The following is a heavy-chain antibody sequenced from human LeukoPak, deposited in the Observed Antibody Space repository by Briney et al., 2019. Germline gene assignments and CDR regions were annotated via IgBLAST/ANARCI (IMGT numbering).Heavy chain of an antibody. J-gene: IGHJ4*02. CDR3: ATIGDRRTGELYRIDY. CDR2: ISSSTSRI. D-gene: IGHD7-27*01. V-gene: IGHV3-48*01. Sequence: GGSLRLSCAASGFTFSSYSMNWVRQAPGKGLEWVSYISSSTSRIYYADSVKGRFTISRDNSKNTLYLQMNSLRAEDAAIYYCATIGDRRTGELYRIDYWGQGTLVTVSS. CDR1: GFTFSSYS.